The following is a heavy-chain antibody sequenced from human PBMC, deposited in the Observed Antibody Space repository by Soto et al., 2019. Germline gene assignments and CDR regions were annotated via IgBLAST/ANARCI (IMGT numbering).Heavy chain of an antibody. V-gene: IGHV3-7*01. CDR1: GFTFSSYW. CDR2: IKQDGSEK. CDR3: ARGFGGQPDYYYYYYMDV. J-gene: IGHJ6*03. D-gene: IGHD2-15*01. Sequence: GSLRLSCAASGFTFSSYWMSWVRQAPGKGLEWVANIKQDGSEKYYVDSVKGRFTISRDNAKNSLYLQMNSLRAEDTAVYYCARGFGGQPDYYYYYYMDVWGKGTTVTVSS.